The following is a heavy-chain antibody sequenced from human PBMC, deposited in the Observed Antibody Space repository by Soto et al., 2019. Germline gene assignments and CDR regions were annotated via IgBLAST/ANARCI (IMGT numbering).Heavy chain of an antibody. CDR2: INPNSGGT. D-gene: IGHD3-3*02. CDR1: GCTFTGYY. J-gene: IGHJ5*02. Sequence: VASVKVSCKASGCTFTGYYMHWVRQAPGQGLEWMGWINPNSGGTNYAQKFQGRVTMTRDTSISTAYMELSRLRSDDTAVYYCARADILSRFDPWGQGTLVTVSS. CDR3: ARADILSRFDP. V-gene: IGHV1-2*02.